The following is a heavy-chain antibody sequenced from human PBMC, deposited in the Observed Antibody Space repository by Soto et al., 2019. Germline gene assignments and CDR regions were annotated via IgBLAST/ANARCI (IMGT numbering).Heavy chain of an antibody. Sequence: GGSLRLSXAASGFTFSSYAMHWVRQAPGKGLEWVAVISYDGSNKYYADSVKGRFTISRDNSKNTLYLQMNSLRAEDTAVYYCARDDRVAAAGIGLFDYWGQGTLVTVSS. D-gene: IGHD6-13*01. CDR1: GFTFSSYA. CDR3: ARDDRVAAAGIGLFDY. V-gene: IGHV3-30-3*01. CDR2: ISYDGSNK. J-gene: IGHJ4*02.